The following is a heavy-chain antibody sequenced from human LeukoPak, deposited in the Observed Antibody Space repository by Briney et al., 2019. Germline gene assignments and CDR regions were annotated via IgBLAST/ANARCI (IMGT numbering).Heavy chain of an antibody. CDR2: IYYSGST. D-gene: IGHD6-19*01. J-gene: IGHJ3*02. CDR3: ARGEGSGWYGAFDI. Sequence: SETLSLTCTVSGGSISSYYWGWIRQPPGKGLEWIGYIYYSGSTNYNPSLKSRVTISVDASKNQFSLKLSSVTAADTAVYYCARGEGSGWYGAFDIWGQGTMVTVSS. CDR1: GGSISSYY. V-gene: IGHV4-59*01.